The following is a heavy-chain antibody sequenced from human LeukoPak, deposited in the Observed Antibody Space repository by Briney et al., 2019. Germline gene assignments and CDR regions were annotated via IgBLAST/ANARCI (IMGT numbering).Heavy chain of an antibody. J-gene: IGHJ4*02. D-gene: IGHD3-3*01. Sequence: PGGSLRLSCSASGFIFSSYAMHWVRQAPGKGLEYVSAIGANGGTTYYAGSVKGRFTISRDNSKDTLFLQMSSLRAEDTAVYYCVKDSRITIFGVPFFGYWGQGTLVTVSS. V-gene: IGHV3-64D*09. CDR1: GFIFSSYA. CDR2: IGANGGTT. CDR3: VKDSRITIFGVPFFGY.